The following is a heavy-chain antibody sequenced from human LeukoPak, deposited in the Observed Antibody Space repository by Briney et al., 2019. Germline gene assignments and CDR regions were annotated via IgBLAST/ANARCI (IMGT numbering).Heavy chain of an antibody. CDR2: ISAYKGNT. CDR1: VYTFTNYG. CDR3: ARAGAAVTSHFDF. J-gene: IGHJ4*02. V-gene: IGHV1-18*01. D-gene: IGHD4-17*01. Sequence: ASVTVSFTPSVYTFTNYGISWVRQAHGQGLDRMGWISAYKGNTNYAQEVQGRVTMTTDTSTSTAYMELRSLISDGTAVDYCARAGAAVTSHFDFWGQGNLVSVSS.